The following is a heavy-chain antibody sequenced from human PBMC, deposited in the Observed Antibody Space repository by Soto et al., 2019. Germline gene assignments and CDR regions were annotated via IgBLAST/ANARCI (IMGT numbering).Heavy chain of an antibody. V-gene: IGHV3-21*01. CDR3: ARGPAAIYAFDI. CDR1: GFPFSSYA. Sequence: GGSLRLSCAASGFPFSSYAMTWVRQAPGKGLEWVSSISSSSSYIYYADSVKGRFTISRDNAKNSLYLQMNSLRAEDTAVYYCARGPAAIYAFDIWGQGTMVTVSS. J-gene: IGHJ3*02. CDR2: ISSSSSYI. D-gene: IGHD2-2*01.